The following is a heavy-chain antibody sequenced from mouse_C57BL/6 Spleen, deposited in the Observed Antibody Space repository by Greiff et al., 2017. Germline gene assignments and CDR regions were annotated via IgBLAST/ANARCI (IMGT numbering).Heavy chain of an antibody. CDR1: GYAFSSSW. Sequence: QVQLQQSGPELVKPGASVKISCKASGYAFSSSWMNWVKQRPGKGLEWIGRIYPGDGDTNYNGKVKGKATLTADKSSSTAYMQLSSLTSEDSAVYFCASGSPDSSGYGYWGQGTPLTVSS. J-gene: IGHJ2*01. CDR3: ASGSPDSSGYGY. V-gene: IGHV1-82*01. D-gene: IGHD3-2*02. CDR2: IYPGDGDT.